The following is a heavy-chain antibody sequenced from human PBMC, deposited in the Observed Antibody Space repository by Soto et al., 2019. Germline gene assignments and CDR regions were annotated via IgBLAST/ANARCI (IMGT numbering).Heavy chain of an antibody. CDR2: VYYTGST. D-gene: IGHD6-19*01. CDR3: ARSVAVPGAHIDY. Sequence: SETLSLTCSVSGGSISGSYCSWIRQSPWKGLEWLGYVYYTGSTNYGPSLRSRVSISVETSKNEFSLRLSSVTAADTAVYFCARSVAVPGAHIDYWGQGTQVTVSS. J-gene: IGHJ4*02. V-gene: IGHV4-59*01. CDR1: GGSISGSY.